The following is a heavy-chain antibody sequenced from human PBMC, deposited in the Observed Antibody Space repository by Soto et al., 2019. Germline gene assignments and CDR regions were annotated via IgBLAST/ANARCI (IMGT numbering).Heavy chain of an antibody. D-gene: IGHD3-22*01. CDR1: GGTFSSYA. CDR3: ARDMLYYYDSSGYSWFDP. Sequence: GASVKVSCKASGGTFSSYAISWVRQAPGQGLEWMGGIIPIFGTANYAQKFQGRVTITADESTGTAYMELSSLRSEDTAVYYCARDMLYYYDSSGYSWFDPWGQGTLGTVSS. J-gene: IGHJ5*02. V-gene: IGHV1-69*13. CDR2: IIPIFGTA.